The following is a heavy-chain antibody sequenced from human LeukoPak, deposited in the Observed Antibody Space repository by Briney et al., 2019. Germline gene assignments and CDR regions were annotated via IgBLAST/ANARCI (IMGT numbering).Heavy chain of an antibody. J-gene: IGHJ4*02. Sequence: SETLSLTCTVSGGSISSSSDYWGWIRQPPGKGLEWIGSIYYSGSTYYNPSLKSRVTISVDTSKNQFSLKLSSVTAADTAVYYCARVDYYDKALDYWGQGTLVTVSS. CDR3: ARVDYYDKALDY. D-gene: IGHD3-22*01. CDR2: IYYSGST. V-gene: IGHV4-39*07. CDR1: GGSISSSSDY.